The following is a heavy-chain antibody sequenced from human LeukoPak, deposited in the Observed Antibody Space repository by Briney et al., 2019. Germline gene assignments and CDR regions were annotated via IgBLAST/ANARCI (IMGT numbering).Heavy chain of an antibody. CDR2: ITSAGGGS. CDR1: GFTFSSSA. Sequence: GGSLRLSCAASGFTFSSSAMSWVRQAPGKGLEWVSSITSAGGGSYYPDSVKGRFTISRDNSKNTLYLQMNSLRAEDTAIYYCAKGGDWRPAADWGQGTLVTVSS. CDR3: AKGGDWRPAAD. D-gene: IGHD2-2*01. V-gene: IGHV3-23*01. J-gene: IGHJ4*02.